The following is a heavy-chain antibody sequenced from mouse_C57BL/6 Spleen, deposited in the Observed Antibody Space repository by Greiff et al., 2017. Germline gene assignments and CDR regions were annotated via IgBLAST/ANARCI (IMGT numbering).Heavy chain of an antibody. J-gene: IGHJ1*03. Sequence: QVQLQQPGAELVMPGASVQLSCKASGYTFTSYWMHWVKQRPGQGLEWIGEIDPSDSYTNYNQKFKGKSTLTVDKSSSTAYMQLSSLTSEDSAVYYCARPSSHCYFDFWGTGTTVTVSS. CDR2: IDPSDSYT. CDR1: GYTFTSYW. D-gene: IGHD1-1*01. CDR3: ARPSSHCYFDF. V-gene: IGHV1-69*01.